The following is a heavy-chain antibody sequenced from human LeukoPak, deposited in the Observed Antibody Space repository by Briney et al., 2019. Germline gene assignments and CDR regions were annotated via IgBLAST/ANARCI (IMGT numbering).Heavy chain of an antibody. CDR3: ARGFRKTGTTVWWFDP. J-gene: IGHJ5*02. CDR2: INPNSGST. CDR1: GYTFSGYY. Sequence: ASVKVPCKASGYTFSGYYMHWIRQAPGQGLEWMGWINPNSGSTTYAQKFQGRVTMTRDASISTVYMELDRLRFDDMAVYYCARGFRKTGTTVWWFDPWGQGTLVTVSS. D-gene: IGHD1-7*01. V-gene: IGHV1-2*02.